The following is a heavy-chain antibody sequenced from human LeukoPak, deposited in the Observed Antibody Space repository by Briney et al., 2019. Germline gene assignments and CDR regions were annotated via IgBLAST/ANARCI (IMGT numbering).Heavy chain of an antibody. V-gene: IGHV3-38-3*01. CDR3: ARDVGGSSSGFVDY. D-gene: IGHD6-6*01. CDR1: GFTVSTNE. CDR2: ISGGST. J-gene: IGHJ4*02. Sequence: GGSLRLSCAASGFTVSTNEMSWVRQAPGKGLEWVSSISGGSTYYADSRKGRFTISRDNSKNTLHLQMNSLRAEDTAVYYCARDVGGSSSGFVDYWGQGTLVTVSS.